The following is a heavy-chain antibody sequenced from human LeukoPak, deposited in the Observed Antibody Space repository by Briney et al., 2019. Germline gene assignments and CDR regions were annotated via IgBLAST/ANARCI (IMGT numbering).Heavy chain of an antibody. CDR2: ISGSGSTI. V-gene: IGHV3-11*04. CDR3: ARGVYYDILTGYYNWDYFDY. J-gene: IGHJ4*02. CDR1: GFSFSTYA. D-gene: IGHD3-9*01. Sequence: KTGGPLRLSCAASGFSFSTYAMSWIRQAPGKGLEWVSYISGSGSTIYYADSVKGRFTISRDNAKNSLYLQMNSLRAEDTAVYYCARGVYYDILTGYYNWDYFDYWGQGTLVTVSS.